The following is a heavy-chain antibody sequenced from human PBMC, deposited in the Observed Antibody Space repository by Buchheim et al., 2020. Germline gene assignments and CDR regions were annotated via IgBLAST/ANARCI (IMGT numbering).Heavy chain of an antibody. CDR1: GFTFSSYW. D-gene: IGHD3-22*01. V-gene: IGHV3-74*01. CDR3: ARDPHYYDSSGFLWYYYGMDV. CDR2: INSEGSST. Sequence: EVQLVESGGGLVQPGGSLRLSCAASGFTFSSYWMHWVRQAPGKGLVWVSRINSEGSSTSYADSVKGRFTISRDNAKNTLYLQMNSLRAEDTAVYYCARDPHYYDSSGFLWYYYGMDVWGHGTT. J-gene: IGHJ6*02.